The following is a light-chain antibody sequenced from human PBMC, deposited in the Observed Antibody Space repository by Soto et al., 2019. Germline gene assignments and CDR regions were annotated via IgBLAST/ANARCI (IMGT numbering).Light chain of an antibody. CDR1: QVVTSNY. J-gene: IGKJ1*01. CDR2: TTS. Sequence: EIVLTQSPGSQSLSPGERATLSCRASQVVTSNYLAWYQQKPGQAPRLLISTTSSRATGVTERFSGSGTGTDFTLTISRLEPEESAVYYCQQYGGAPWTFGQGTKVEIK. V-gene: IGKV3-20*01. CDR3: QQYGGAPWT.